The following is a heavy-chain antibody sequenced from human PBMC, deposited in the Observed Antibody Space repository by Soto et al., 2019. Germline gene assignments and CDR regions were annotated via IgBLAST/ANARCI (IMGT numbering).Heavy chain of an antibody. CDR1: GFTFRSFT. Sequence: GGSLRLSCAASGFTFRSFTMNWVRQAPGKGLEWVSTISSNSAYIYYTDALRGRFTISRDNAKNSLHLQMNSLRAEDTAVYYCTRDESRDSSARGWFDPWGPGTLVTVSS. V-gene: IGHV3-21*01. CDR3: TRDESRDSSARGWFDP. J-gene: IGHJ5*02. CDR2: ISSNSAYI. D-gene: IGHD6-13*01.